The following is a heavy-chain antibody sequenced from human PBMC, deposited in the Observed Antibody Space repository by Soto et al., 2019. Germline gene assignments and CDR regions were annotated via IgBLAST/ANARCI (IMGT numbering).Heavy chain of an antibody. CDR1: GRSMSSNY. CDR2: VFYGVT. J-gene: IGHJ4*02. V-gene: IGHV4-59*01. CDR3: ESYSGAVYFES. D-gene: IGHD1-26*01. Sequence: PSETLSLTCSVSGRSMSSNYWSWIRQSPDKGLEWLGYVFYGVTDYNPSLGGRVSMSVETSKSQFSLKLTSVTVADTAVYYCESYSGAVYFESWGQGILVTVSS.